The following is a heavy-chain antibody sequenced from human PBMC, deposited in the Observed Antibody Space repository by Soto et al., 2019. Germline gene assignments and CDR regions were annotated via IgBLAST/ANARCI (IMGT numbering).Heavy chain of an antibody. CDR2: IAWDSNKK. Sequence: ELQMVESGGGLVQPGRSLRLSCAASGFTFDDYAMHWVRQAPGKGLEWVSGIAWDSNKKHYADSVKGRFTISRDNAKNPLYLQMDSLSPEDTAFYYGEKANGFSLSLQGAWSDPWGQGTLATASS. CDR3: EKANGFSLSLQGAWSDP. CDR1: GFTFDDYA. D-gene: IGHD2-8*01. J-gene: IGHJ5*02. V-gene: IGHV3-9*01.